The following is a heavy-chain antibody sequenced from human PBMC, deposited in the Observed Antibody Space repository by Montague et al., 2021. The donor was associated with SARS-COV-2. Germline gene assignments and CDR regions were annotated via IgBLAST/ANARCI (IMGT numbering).Heavy chain of an antibody. Sequence: SETLSLTCIVSGESIDRDTYYWGWIRQSPGKGLEWIGSLSSSGSTYYNPSLRSRVTISMDTSKNRFSLKVNSVTATDTAVYFRARPGSVSGWFYFDDWGQGTLVSVSS. CDR3: ARPGSVSGWFYFDD. CDR1: GESIDRDTYY. V-gene: IGHV4-39*02. J-gene: IGHJ4*02. D-gene: IGHD6-19*01. CDR2: LSSSGST.